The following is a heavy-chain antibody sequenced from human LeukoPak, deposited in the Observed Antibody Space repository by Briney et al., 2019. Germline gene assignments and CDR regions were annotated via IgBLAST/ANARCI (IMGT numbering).Heavy chain of an antibody. CDR2: IYHSGST. CDR3: ARVEVRIVECNGMDV. Sequence: PSGTLSLTCVVSGGSISSSNWWSWVRQPPGKGLEWIGEIYHSGSTNYNPSLKSRVTISVDKPKNQFSLKLSSVTAADTAVYYCARVEVRIVECNGMDVWGQGTTVTVSS. V-gene: IGHV4-4*02. CDR1: GGSISSSNW. J-gene: IGHJ6*02. D-gene: IGHD5-24*01.